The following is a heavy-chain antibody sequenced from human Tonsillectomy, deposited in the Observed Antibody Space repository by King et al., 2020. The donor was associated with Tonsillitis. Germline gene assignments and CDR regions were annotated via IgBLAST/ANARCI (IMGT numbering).Heavy chain of an antibody. J-gene: IGHJ6*02. CDR2: IYTSGST. CDR3: ARDSLQLVLRYYYYYGMDV. CDR1: GGSISSYY. V-gene: IGHV4-4*07. Sequence: VQLQESGPGLVKPSETLSLTCTVSGGSISSYYWSWIRQPAGKGLEWIGRIYTSGSTNYNPSLKSRVTMSVDTSKNQFSLKLSSVTAADTAVYYCARDSLQLVLRYYYYYGMDVWGQGTTVTVSS. D-gene: IGHD1-7*01.